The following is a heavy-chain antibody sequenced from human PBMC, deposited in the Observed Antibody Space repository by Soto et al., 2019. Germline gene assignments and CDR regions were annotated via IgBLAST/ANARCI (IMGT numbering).Heavy chain of an antibody. J-gene: IGHJ4*02. CDR2: IYYSGST. Sequence: SETLSLTCSVSGGSFSPNYWTWIRQPPGKGLEWIGYIYYSGSTSYNPSLKSRVTISVDTSKNQFSLKLSSVTVGDTAVFFRSKVLNRGGGYHGPNDSWGKGTLLPVPS. CDR1: GGSFSPNY. D-gene: IGHD1-26*01. V-gene: IGHV4-59*01. CDR3: SKVLNRGGGYHGPNDS.